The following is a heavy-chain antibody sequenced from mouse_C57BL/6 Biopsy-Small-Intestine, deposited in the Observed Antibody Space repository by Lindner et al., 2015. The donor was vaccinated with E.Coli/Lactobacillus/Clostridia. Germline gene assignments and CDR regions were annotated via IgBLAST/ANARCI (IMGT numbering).Heavy chain of an antibody. Sequence: VQLQESGPELLKPGASVKMSCKASGYTFTNYVMHWVKQKPGQGLEWIGYVNPYNDGTKYNENFKGKATLTSDKSSNTAYMELRSLTSEDSAVYYCARGDNSYYNYDLDYWGPRHHSHSLL. CDR3: ARGDNSYYNYDLDY. J-gene: IGHJ2*01. D-gene: IGHD2-12*01. CDR1: GYTFTNYV. CDR2: VNPYNDGT. V-gene: IGHV1-14*01.